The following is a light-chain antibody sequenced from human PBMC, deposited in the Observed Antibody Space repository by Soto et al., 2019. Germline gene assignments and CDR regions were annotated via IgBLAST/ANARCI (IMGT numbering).Light chain of an antibody. V-gene: IGKV3-15*01. J-gene: IGKJ1*01. CDR2: GAS. CDR3: QQYDKRPPWT. Sequence: EIVLTQSPGTLSLSPGERATLSCRAGQSVSSLLSWYQQKPGQAPRLLIYGASTRATSIPVRFSGSGSGTEFTLTISSRQSEDGATYYCQQYDKRPPWTFGQGTKVDIK. CDR1: QSVSSL.